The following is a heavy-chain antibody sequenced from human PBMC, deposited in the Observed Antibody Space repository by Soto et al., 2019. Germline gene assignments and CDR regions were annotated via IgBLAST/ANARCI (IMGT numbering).Heavy chain of an antibody. J-gene: IGHJ4*02. CDR1: GYTFTSYG. V-gene: IGHV1-18*01. CDR2: ISAYNGNT. CDR3: AIELVESYRYDFDF. D-gene: IGHD5-18*01. Sequence: ASVKVSCKASGYTFTSYGISWLRQAPGQGLEWMGWISAYNGNTNYAQKLQGRVTMTTDTSTSTAYMELRSLRSDDTAVYYCAIELVESYRYDFDFWCQGTLVPGSS.